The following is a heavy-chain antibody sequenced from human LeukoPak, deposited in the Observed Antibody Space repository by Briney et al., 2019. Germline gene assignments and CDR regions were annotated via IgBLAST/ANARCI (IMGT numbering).Heavy chain of an antibody. Sequence: GASVKVSCKASGGTFSSYAISWVRQAPGQGLEWMGRIIPILGIANYAQKFQGRVTITADKSTSTAYMELSSLRSEDTAVYYCARGGGGSGSHYYYGMDVWGQGTTVTVSS. CDR3: ARGGGGSGSHYYYGMDV. CDR2: IIPILGIA. V-gene: IGHV1-69*04. CDR1: GGTFSSYA. J-gene: IGHJ6*02. D-gene: IGHD3-10*01.